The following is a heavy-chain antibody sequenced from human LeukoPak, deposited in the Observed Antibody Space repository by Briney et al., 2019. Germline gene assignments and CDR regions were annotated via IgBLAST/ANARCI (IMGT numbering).Heavy chain of an antibody. CDR3: AKEVVYYGSGNGY. V-gene: IGHV3-7*01. CDR1: GFTFSSYW. CDR2: IKKDGSEK. J-gene: IGHJ4*02. D-gene: IGHD3-10*01. Sequence: GGSLRLSCAASGFTFSSYWMSWVRQAPGKGLEWVANIKKDGSEKYYVDSVKGRFTISRDNAKKSLYLQMNSLRAEDTAVYYCAKEVVYYGSGNGYWGQGALVTVSS.